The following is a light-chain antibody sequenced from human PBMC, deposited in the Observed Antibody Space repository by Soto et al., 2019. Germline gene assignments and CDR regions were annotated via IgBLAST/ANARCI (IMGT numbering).Light chain of an antibody. V-gene: IGLV2-14*01. CDR3: SSYTSSSTLDV. CDR1: SSDVGGYNY. J-gene: IGLJ1*01. CDR2: EVS. Sequence: QSALTQPASVSGSPGQSITISCTGTSSDVGGYNYVSWYQQHPGKAPKLMIYEVSNRPSGVSNRFSGSKSGNTASLTISGLQAEDEADYYCSSYTSSSTLDVFGQGTKV.